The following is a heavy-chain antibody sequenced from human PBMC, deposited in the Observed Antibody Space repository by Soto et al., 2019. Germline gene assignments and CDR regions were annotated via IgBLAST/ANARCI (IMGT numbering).Heavy chain of an antibody. V-gene: IGHV1-69*01. CDR1: GSTFSSYA. J-gene: IGHJ4*02. CDR2: IIPIFGTA. Sequence: QVQLVQSGAEVKKPGSSVKVSCKASGSTFSSYAISWVRQAPGQGLEWMGGIIPIFGTANYAQKFQGRVTITEEESTSTAYMELSSLRSEDTAVYSCARGPLYDRIFDYWGQGTLVTVSS. CDR3: ARGPLYDRIFDY. D-gene: IGHD2-2*02.